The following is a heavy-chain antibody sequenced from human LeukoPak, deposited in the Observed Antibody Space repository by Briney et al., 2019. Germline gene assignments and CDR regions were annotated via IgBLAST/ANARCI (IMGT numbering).Heavy chain of an antibody. V-gene: IGHV3-49*02. CDR3: SRNGLVDFDY. CDR1: GFAFDDSP. CDR2: IRRRAYGGAA. J-gene: IGHJ4*02. Sequence: GQSLRLSCTPSGFAFDDSPTRWARQPAGKEQEWVGFIRRRAYGGAAEYAASVKGRSIISRDDSKGITYLQMNSLKTADTAVYYCSRNGLVDFDYWGQGSRVIVSP.